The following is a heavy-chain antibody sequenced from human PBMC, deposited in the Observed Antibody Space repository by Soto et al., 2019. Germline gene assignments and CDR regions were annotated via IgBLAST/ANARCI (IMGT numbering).Heavy chain of an antibody. J-gene: IGHJ3*02. CDR3: ARDSGSGSYPDAFES. V-gene: IGHV4-59*01. D-gene: IGHD1-26*01. CDR2: IYYSGST. Sequence: SETLSLTCTVSGGSISSYYWSWIRQPPGKGLEWIGYIYYSGSTNYNPSLKSRVTISVDTSKNQFSLKLSSVTAADTAVYYCARDSGSGSYPDAFESWGQGTMVTVSS. CDR1: GGSISSYY.